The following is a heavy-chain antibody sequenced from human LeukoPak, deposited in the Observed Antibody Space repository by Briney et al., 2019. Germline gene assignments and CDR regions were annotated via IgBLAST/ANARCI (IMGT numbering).Heavy chain of an antibody. J-gene: IGHJ4*02. Sequence: GGSLRLSCAASGFTFTTFSMHWVRQAPGKGLEYVSGISRNGETTYYGGSVKGRFTISRDNSKATVYLQMGSLRSEDSGVYYCARGRGDISARPFFDCRGGQGSLVTVSS. CDR1: GFTFTTFS. CDR2: ISRNGETT. CDR3: ARGRGDISARPFFDCR. V-gene: IGHV3-64*02. D-gene: IGHD3/OR15-3a*01.